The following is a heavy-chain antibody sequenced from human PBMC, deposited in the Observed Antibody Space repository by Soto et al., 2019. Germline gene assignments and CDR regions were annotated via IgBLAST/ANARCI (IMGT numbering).Heavy chain of an antibody. D-gene: IGHD6-25*01. Sequence: QVHLVQSGAEVKKPGASVQVSCKTSGYTFTAFAVHWVRQASGQRLEWMGWINVGNGDTKSSQNLQGRVTITRDTSASTVYMELSSLRSEDTAVYYCVRVGGSGWTLDFWGQGTLVTVSS. CDR3: VRVGGSGWTLDF. CDR2: INVGNGDT. CDR1: GYTFTAFA. V-gene: IGHV1-3*01. J-gene: IGHJ4*02.